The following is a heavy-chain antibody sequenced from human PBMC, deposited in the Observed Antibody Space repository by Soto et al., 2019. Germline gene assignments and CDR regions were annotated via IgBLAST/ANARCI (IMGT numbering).Heavy chain of an antibody. CDR3: AHTWGLPFDY. CDR2: IYWNDDK. D-gene: IGHD3-16*01. V-gene: IGHV2-5*01. Sequence: QITLKESGPTLVEPTQTLTLTCTYSGFSLRTTGVGVGWIRQPPGKALEWVGIIYWNDDKRYSPSLKNRFTLTSDISKSQVVLIMTNMNSVDTATYYCAHTWGLPFDYWGQGTLVIVSS. J-gene: IGHJ4*02. CDR1: GFSLRTTGVG.